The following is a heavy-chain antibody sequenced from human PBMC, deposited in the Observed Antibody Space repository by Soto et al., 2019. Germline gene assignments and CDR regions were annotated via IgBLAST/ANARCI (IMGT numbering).Heavy chain of an antibody. CDR2: INPNSGGT. CDR1: GYTFTGYY. J-gene: IGHJ3*02. D-gene: IGHD2-21*02. CDR3: ARGGCGGDCYSGDAFDI. V-gene: IGHV1-2*04. Sequence: ASVKVSCKASGYTFTGYYMHWVRQAPGQGLEWMGWINPNSGGTKYAQKFQGWVTMTRDTSISTAYMELRRLRSDDTAVYYCARGGCGGDCYSGDAFDIWGQGTMVTVSS.